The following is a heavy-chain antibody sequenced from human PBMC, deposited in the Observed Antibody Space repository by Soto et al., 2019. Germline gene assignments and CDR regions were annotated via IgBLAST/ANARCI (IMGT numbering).Heavy chain of an antibody. Sequence: XGTLALTGTVSGASISSSVYYWGGSRQPPGKGLEWIGSIYYSGSTYYNPSHKSRVTISVDTSKNQFSLKLSSVTAADTAVYYCARRAVRGVRIYYYYGMDVWGQGTTVTVSS. CDR2: IYYSGST. CDR1: GASISSSVYY. J-gene: IGHJ6*02. CDR3: ARRAVRGVRIYYYYGMDV. D-gene: IGHD3-10*01. V-gene: IGHV4-39*01.